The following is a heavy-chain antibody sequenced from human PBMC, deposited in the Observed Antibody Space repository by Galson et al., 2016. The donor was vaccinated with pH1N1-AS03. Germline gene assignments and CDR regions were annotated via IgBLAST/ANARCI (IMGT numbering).Heavy chain of an antibody. Sequence: SVKVSCKASGGTFSSYAISWVRQAPGQGLEWMGGIIAMFGTANYAQKVQGRVTITADKSTSTAYMELSSLRSEDTAVYYCARDANYDFWSGHDAFDIWGPGTMVTVSS. CDR3: ARDANYDFWSGHDAFDI. CDR2: IIAMFGTA. CDR1: GGTFSSYA. D-gene: IGHD3-3*01. J-gene: IGHJ3*02. V-gene: IGHV1-69*06.